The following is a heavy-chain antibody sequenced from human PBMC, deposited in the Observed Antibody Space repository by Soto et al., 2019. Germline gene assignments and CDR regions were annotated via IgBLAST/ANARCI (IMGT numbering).Heavy chain of an antibody. Sequence: EVQLVQSGAEVTKPGESLRISCKGSGYTFSSYWIAWVRQMPGKGLEWVGIIYPGDSETRITPSFQGQVSISADKSINTAYLQWSSLWASDTAMYYCARVRGCSDGTCYPFDSWGQGTLVTVSS. CDR1: GYTFSSYW. CDR3: ARVRGCSDGTCYPFDS. CDR2: IYPGDSET. V-gene: IGHV5-51*03. J-gene: IGHJ4*02. D-gene: IGHD2-15*01.